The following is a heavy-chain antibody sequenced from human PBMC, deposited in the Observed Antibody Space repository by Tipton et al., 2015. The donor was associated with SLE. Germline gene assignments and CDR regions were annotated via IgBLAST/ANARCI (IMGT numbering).Heavy chain of an antibody. CDR2: IYYSGST. CDR1: GGSISSSSYY. D-gene: IGHD6-19*01. J-gene: IGHJ4*02. V-gene: IGHV4-39*07. Sequence: TLSLTCTVSGGSISSSSYYWGWIRQPPGKGLEWIGSIYYSGSTNYNPSLKSRVTISVDTSKNQFSLKLSSVTAADTAVYYCARDGYSSGWYSIDYWGQGTLVTVSS. CDR3: ARDGYSSGWYSIDY.